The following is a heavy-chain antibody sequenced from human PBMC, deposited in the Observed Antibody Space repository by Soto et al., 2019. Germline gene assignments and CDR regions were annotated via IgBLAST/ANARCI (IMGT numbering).Heavy chain of an antibody. J-gene: IGHJ4*02. Sequence: SETQSLTCAFYGGSFSGYYWSWIRQPPGKGLEWIGEINHSGSTNYNPSLKSRVTISVDTSKNQFSLKLSSVTAADTAVYYCARGLRNYYGSGSYYPRYWGQGTLVTVSS. V-gene: IGHV4-34*01. CDR3: ARGLRNYYGSGSYYPRY. CDR2: INHSGST. D-gene: IGHD3-10*01. CDR1: GGSFSGYY.